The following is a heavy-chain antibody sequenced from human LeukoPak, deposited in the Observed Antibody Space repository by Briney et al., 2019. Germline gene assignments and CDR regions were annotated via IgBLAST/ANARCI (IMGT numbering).Heavy chain of an antibody. V-gene: IGHV1-8*01. J-gene: IGHJ4*02. CDR2: MNPNSGNT. CDR1: GYTFTSYD. D-gene: IGHD3-9*01. CDR3: ARVREYDILTGYYGFDY. Sequence: ASVKVSCKASGYTFTSYDINWVRQATGQGLEWMGWMNPNSGNTGYAQKFQGRVTMTRNTSISTAYMELSSLRSEDTAVYYCARVREYDILTGYYGFDYWGQGTLVTVSS.